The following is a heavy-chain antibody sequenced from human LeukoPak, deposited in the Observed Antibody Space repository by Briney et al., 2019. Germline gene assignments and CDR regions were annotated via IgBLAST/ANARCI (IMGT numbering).Heavy chain of an antibody. CDR1: GGSISSGSYY. CDR3: ARRIAAAPMSWFDP. CDR2: IYTSGST. Sequence: SETLSLTCTVSGGSISSGSYYWSWIRQPAGKGLEWIGRIYTSGSTNYNPSLKSRVTISVDTSKNQFSLKLSSVAAADTAVYYCARRIAAAPMSWFDPWGQGTLVTVSS. J-gene: IGHJ5*02. V-gene: IGHV4-61*02. D-gene: IGHD6-13*01.